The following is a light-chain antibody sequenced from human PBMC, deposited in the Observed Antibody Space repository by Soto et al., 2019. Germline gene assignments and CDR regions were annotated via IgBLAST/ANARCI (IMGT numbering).Light chain of an antibody. CDR3: QQYDNLPFT. V-gene: IGKV1-33*01. Sequence: DIXXTQSPSSLSASVRDRVTITCQASQDITNYLNWCQQKPGKAPKLLICDASNLEPGVPSRFSGSGSGTDFTFTISSLQPEDIATYYCQQYDNLPFTFGPGTKVDIK. J-gene: IGKJ3*01. CDR2: DAS. CDR1: QDITNY.